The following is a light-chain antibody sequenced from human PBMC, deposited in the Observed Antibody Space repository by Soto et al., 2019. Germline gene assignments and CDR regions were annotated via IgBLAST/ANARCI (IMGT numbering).Light chain of an antibody. CDR3: QQRSNFT. CDR2: DAS. CDR1: QSVSSY. V-gene: IGKV3-11*01. Sequence: EIVLTQSPATLSLSPGERATLSCRASQSVSSYLAWYQQKPGQAPRLLIYDASNRATGIPARFSGSGSGTDFTLTISSLEPEDVAVYYCQQRSNFTFGPGTKVDIK. J-gene: IGKJ3*01.